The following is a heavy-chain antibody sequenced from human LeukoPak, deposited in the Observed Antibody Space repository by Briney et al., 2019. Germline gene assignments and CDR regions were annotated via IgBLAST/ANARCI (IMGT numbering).Heavy chain of an antibody. J-gene: IGHJ3*02. CDR1: GGSISSSSYY. V-gene: IGHV4-39*07. CDR2: IYYSGST. D-gene: IGHD6-19*01. Sequence: KSSETLSLTCTVSGGSISSSSYYWGWIRQPPGKGLEWIGSIYYSGSTYYNPSLKSRVTISVDTSKNQFSLKLSSVTAADTAVYYCAGNIAVAADAFDIWGQGTMVTVSS. CDR3: AGNIAVAADAFDI.